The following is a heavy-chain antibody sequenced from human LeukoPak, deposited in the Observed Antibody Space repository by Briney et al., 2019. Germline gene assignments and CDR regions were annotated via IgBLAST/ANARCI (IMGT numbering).Heavy chain of an antibody. D-gene: IGHD2-2*01. CDR1: GYTFTSYG. V-gene: IGHV1-18*01. CDR3: AREQYCSSTSCYVGFDY. J-gene: IGHJ4*02. Sequence: PSVKVSCKASGYTFTSYGISWVRQAPGQGLEWMGWISAYNGNTNYAQKLQGRVTMTTDTSTSTAYMELRSLRSDDTAVYYCAREQYCSSTSCYVGFDYWGQGTLVTVSS. CDR2: ISAYNGNT.